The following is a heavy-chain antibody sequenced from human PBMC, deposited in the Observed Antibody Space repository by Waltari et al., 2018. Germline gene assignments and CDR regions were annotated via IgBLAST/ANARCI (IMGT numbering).Heavy chain of an antibody. CDR2: IWYDGGIK. J-gene: IGHJ6*02. CDR1: GFTFNTYA. V-gene: IGHV3-33*01. Sequence: QVQLVESGGGVVQPGLSLRLSCAASGFTFNTYARHWVRQVPGKGLEWLTTIWYDGGIKYYADSVKGRFTISRDNSKNTLYLQMNSLRAEDTAVYYCGRGGHDYGDYERYGMDLWGQGTTVTVSS. CDR3: GRGGHDYGDYERYGMDL. D-gene: IGHD4-17*01.